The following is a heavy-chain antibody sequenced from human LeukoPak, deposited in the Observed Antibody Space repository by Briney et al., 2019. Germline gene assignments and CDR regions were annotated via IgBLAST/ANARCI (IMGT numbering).Heavy chain of an antibody. CDR2: LSDTGTT. D-gene: IGHD1-14*01. Sequence: PSETLSLTCTVSGGSVSTISHFWDWVRQPPGKGLEWIVSLSDTGTTYYNPSLESRVTMSVDTSKNQFSLKLSSVTDADTAVYYCARRDHTGRSHAWFDPWGQGTLVTVSS. CDR1: GGSVSTISHF. CDR3: ARRDHTGRSHAWFDP. V-gene: IGHV4-39*01. J-gene: IGHJ5*02.